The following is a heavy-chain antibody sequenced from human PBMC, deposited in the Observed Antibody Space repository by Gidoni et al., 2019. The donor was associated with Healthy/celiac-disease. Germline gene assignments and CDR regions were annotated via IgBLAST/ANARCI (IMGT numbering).Heavy chain of an antibody. D-gene: IGHD6-19*01. CDR2: IYTSGST. V-gene: IGHV4-61*02. CDR3: AREPLAVAGLFDY. J-gene: IGHJ4*02. Sequence: QVQLQESGPGLVKPSQTLSLTCTVSGGSISSGSYYWSWIRQPAGKGLEWIGRIYTSGSTNYNPSLKSRVTISVDTSKNQFSLKLSSVTAADTAVYYCAREPLAVAGLFDYWGQGTLVTVSS. CDR1: GGSISSGSYY.